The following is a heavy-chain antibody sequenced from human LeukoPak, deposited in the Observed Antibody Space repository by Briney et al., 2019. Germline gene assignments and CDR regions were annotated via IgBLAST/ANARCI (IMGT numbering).Heavy chain of an antibody. Sequence: SETLSLTCTVSGVSVSSGSYYWGWIRQPPGKGLEWIGSIYYSGNTNYNPSLKSRVTISVDTSKNQFSLKLTSVTAADTAVYYCARRIAVAGKPFDYWGQGTLVTVSS. J-gene: IGHJ4*02. CDR1: GVSVSSGSYY. V-gene: IGHV4-39*01. CDR3: ARRIAVAGKPFDY. D-gene: IGHD6-19*01. CDR2: IYYSGNT.